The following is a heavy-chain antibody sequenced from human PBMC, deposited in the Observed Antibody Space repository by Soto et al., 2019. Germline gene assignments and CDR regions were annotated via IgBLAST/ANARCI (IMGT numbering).Heavy chain of an antibody. CDR3: AKERSYYYHYGVDV. CDR2: IIDSGGST. CDR1: RYRVYISA. J-gene: IGHJ6*01. V-gene: IGHV3-23*01. Sequence: RLARAACRYRVYISAVAWALKTKGKGLEWVSDIIDSGGSTYYADSVKGRFTISRDNSKSTLYLQMNSLRAEDTALYYCAKERSYYYHYGVDVWGQGTSDTVSS.